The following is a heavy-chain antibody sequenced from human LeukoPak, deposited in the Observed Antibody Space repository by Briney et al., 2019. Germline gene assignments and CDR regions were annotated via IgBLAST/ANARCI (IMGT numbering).Heavy chain of an antibody. CDR2: IYYSGST. CDR1: GGSISTYY. J-gene: IGHJ1*01. Sequence: SETLSLTCTDSGGSISTYYWSWIRQPPGKGLEWIGYIYYSGSTSYNPSLKSRITISVDTFKNQFSLKLSSVTAADTAVYYCARDTGVVVGYFQHWGQGTLVTVSS. V-gene: IGHV4-59*01. D-gene: IGHD2-15*01. CDR3: ARDTGVVVGYFQH.